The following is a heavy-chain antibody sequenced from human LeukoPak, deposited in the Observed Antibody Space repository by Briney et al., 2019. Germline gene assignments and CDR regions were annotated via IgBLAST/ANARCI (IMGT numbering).Heavy chain of an antibody. CDR1: GFTFSSYS. J-gene: IGHJ4*02. Sequence: GGSLRLSCAASGFTFSSYSMSWVRQAPGKGLEWVSTFSGTGEITYYADSVKGRFTISRDNSKNTLYLQMTSLRAEDTARYYCAKARLANYYDSSSDYWGQGTLVTVSS. CDR3: AKARLANYYDSSSDY. CDR2: FSGTGEIT. V-gene: IGHV3-23*01. D-gene: IGHD3-22*01.